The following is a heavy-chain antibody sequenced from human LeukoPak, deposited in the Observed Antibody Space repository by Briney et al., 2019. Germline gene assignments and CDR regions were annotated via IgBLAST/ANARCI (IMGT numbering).Heavy chain of an antibody. CDR2: ISSSGSTI. V-gene: IGHV3-11*01. CDR1: GSTFSDYY. Sequence: PGGSLRLSCAASGSTFSDYYMSWIRQAPGKGLEWVSYISSSGSTIYYADSVKGRFTISRDNAKNSLYLQMNSPRAEDTAVYYCARDSGAYYDILTGPFDYWGQGTLVTVSS. CDR3: ARDSGAYYDILTGPFDY. J-gene: IGHJ4*02. D-gene: IGHD3-9*01.